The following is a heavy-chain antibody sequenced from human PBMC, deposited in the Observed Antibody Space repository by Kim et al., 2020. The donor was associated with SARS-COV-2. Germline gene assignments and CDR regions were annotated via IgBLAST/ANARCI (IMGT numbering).Heavy chain of an antibody. CDR1: GFTFDDYA. CDR2: ISWNSGSI. V-gene: IGHV3-9*01. CDR3: AKGTVTTGVLQPEFDY. J-gene: IGHJ4*02. Sequence: GGSLRLSCAASGFTFDDYAMHWVRQAPGKGLEWVSGISWNSGSIGYADSVKGRFTISRDNAKNSLYLQMNSLRAEDTALYYCAKGTVTTGVLQPEFDYWGQGTLVTVSS. D-gene: IGHD4-17*01.